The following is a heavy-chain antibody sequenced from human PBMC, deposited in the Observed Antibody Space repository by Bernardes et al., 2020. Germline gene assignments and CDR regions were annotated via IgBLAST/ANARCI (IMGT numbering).Heavy chain of an antibody. CDR3: ARDIAPAGSYFDP. V-gene: IGHV3-74*01. Sequence: GGSLRLSCAASGFAFSSYCLHWVRQVPGKGLVWVSHINGDGRSTLYADSVKGRFTISRDNAKNTVYLEMNSLRAEDTAVYYCARDIAPAGSYFDPWGQGTLVTFSS. CDR2: INGDGRST. D-gene: IGHD6-25*01. J-gene: IGHJ4*02. CDR1: GFAFSSYC.